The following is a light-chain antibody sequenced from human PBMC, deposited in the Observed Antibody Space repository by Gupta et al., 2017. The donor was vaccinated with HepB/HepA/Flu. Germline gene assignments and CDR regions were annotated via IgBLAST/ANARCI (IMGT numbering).Light chain of an antibody. Sequence: SYMLTQTPSVSVAPGQTAMITCEGDNIGSKSVHWYQQRPGQAPVLVVFEDYDRPSGIPERLSGSHTGSAATLTISRVEAGDEADYYCQVWDTNSDHVVFGGGTKLTVL. V-gene: IGLV3-21*02. CDR1: NIGSKS. CDR3: QVWDTNSDHVV. J-gene: IGLJ3*02. CDR2: EDY.